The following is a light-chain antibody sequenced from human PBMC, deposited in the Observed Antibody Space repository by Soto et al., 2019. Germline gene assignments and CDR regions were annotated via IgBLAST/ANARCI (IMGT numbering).Light chain of an antibody. V-gene: IGLV2-23*02. CDR3: CSYAGSSTWV. Sequence: HSALTQPASVSGSPGQSITISCTGTSSAVGTYNLVSWYQQRPGKAPKLMIYEVNKRPSGVSNRFSGSKSGNTASLTISGLQAEDEADYSCCSYAGSSTWVFGGGTKLTVL. CDR2: EVN. CDR1: SSAVGTYNL. J-gene: IGLJ3*02.